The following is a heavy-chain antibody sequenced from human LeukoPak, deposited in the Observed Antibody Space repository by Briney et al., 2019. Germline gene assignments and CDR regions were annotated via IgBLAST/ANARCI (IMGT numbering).Heavy chain of an antibody. D-gene: IGHD6-19*01. CDR1: GDSISRDSYF. CDR2: ISSSGST. J-gene: IGHJ5*02. CDR3: AKGAGPPWFDP. V-gene: IGHV4-61*02. Sequence: SQTLSLTCTVSGDSISRDSYFWSWIRQPAGKGLEWIGRISSSGSTNYNPSLKSRVTISADTSKNQFSMRLNSVTAADTAVYYCAKGAGPPWFDPWGQGTLVTVSS.